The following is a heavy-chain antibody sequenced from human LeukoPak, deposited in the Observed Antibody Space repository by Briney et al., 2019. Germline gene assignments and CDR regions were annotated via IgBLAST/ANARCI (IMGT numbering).Heavy chain of an antibody. J-gene: IGHJ5*02. CDR2: VSRSGDST. D-gene: IGHD6-6*01. V-gene: IGHV3-23*01. Sequence: GGSLRLSCAASGFTFSIYAMTWVRQAPGKGLEWVSAVSRSGDSTYYADSVKGRFTIPRDNSKNTLYLQLNSLRAEDTAVYYCARVRYEAARTGVSVRWLDPWGQGTLVTVSS. CDR3: ARVRYEAARTGVSVRWLDP. CDR1: GFTFSIYA.